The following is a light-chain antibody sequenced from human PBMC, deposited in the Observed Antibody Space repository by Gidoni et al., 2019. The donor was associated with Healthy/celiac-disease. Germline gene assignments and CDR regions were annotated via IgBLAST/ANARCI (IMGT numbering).Light chain of an antibody. CDR2: QDS. J-gene: IGLJ2*01. Sequence: SYELTQPPSVSVSPGQTASITCSGDKLGDKYACWYQQKPGQYPVLVIYQDSKRPSGIPERFSGSNSGNTATLTISGTQAMDEADYYCQAWDSSTLFGGGTKLTVL. V-gene: IGLV3-1*01. CDR1: KLGDKY. CDR3: QAWDSSTL.